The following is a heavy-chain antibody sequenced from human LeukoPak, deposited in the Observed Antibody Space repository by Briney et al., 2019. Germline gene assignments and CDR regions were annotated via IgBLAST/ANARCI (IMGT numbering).Heavy chain of an antibody. J-gene: IGHJ3*02. CDR3: ARDGDTAMIHAFDI. D-gene: IGHD5-18*01. CDR2: INPNSGGT. CDR1: GYTFTGYY. Sequence: ASVKVSCKTSGYTFTGYYMHWVRQAPGQGLEWMGWINPNSGGTNCAQNFQGRATMTRDTSITTAYMELSRLTSDDTAAYYCARDGDTAMIHAFDIWGQGTMVTVSS. V-gene: IGHV1-2*02.